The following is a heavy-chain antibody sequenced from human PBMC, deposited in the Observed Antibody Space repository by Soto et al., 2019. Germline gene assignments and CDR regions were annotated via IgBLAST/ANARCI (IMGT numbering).Heavy chain of an antibody. J-gene: IGHJ4*02. V-gene: IGHV1-2*02. CDR1: GYTFGDFY. CDR3: ARGGSMVTESYFDI. Sequence: GQLVQSGAEVKGPGASVRVSCKTSGYTFGDFYKHWVRQAPGQGLEWMGWMNPDSGVTDLAQKFRGRVTMASDTSTHTAYMALDRLSSEDTGVYYCARGGSMVTESYFDIWGQGTLVTVSS. CDR2: MNPDSGVT. D-gene: IGHD2-21*02.